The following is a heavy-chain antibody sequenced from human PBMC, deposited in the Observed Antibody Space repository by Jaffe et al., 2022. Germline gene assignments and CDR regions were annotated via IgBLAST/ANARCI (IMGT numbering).Heavy chain of an antibody. J-gene: IGHJ6*03. D-gene: IGHD2-15*01. CDR3: ARHTCSSGRCRLSYSYYYFMDV. Sequence: QAQLVQSGAEVRKPGASVTVSCKTSGYTFTKYDISWVRQAPGQGPEWMGWISGDTGDTNYAQKFQGRVTMTTDTATTTAFMELRSLTSDDTAVYYCARHTCSSGRCRLSYSYYYFMDVWGKGTTVIVSS. CDR2: ISGDTGDT. V-gene: IGHV1-18*01. CDR1: GYTFTKYD.